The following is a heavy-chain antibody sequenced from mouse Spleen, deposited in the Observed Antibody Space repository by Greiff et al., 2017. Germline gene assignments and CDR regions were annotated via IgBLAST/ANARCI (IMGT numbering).Heavy chain of an antibody. CDR1: GYTFTSYW. D-gene: IGHD2-4*01. CDR3: ARGGSTMITYYFDY. Sequence: QVQLQQSGAELVMPGASVKLSCKASGYTFTSYWMHWVKQRPGQGLEWIGEIDPSDSYTNYNQKFKGKATLTVDKSSSTAYMQLSSLTSEDSAVYYCARGGSTMITYYFDYWGQGTTLTVSS. V-gene: IGHV1-69*01. CDR2: IDPSDSYT. J-gene: IGHJ2*01.